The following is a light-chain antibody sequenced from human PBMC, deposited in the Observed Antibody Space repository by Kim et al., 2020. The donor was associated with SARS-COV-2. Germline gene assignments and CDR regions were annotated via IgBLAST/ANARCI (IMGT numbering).Light chain of an antibody. Sequence: QPVLTQSPSASASLGASVKLTCTLISGHSNYAIAWHQQQPEKGPRYLLTIYRDGSHSRGDGIPDRFSGSISGAERYLTISSLQSEYEADYFCQTWGPGTRVFGGGTQLTVL. CDR1: SGHSNYA. CDR3: QTWGPGTRV. J-gene: IGLJ2*01. V-gene: IGLV4-69*01. CDR2: IYRDGSH.